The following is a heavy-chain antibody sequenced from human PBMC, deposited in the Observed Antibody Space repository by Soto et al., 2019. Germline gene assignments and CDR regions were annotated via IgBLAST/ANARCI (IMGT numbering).Heavy chain of an antibody. CDR2: ISYDGSSK. CDR3: ARSYYDFWSGYPSDAFDI. Sequence: QVQLVESGGGVVQPGRSLRLSCAASGFTFSTYTMHWVRQAPGKGLEWVAVISYDGSSKNYADSVKGRFTISRDNSKNTLYLQRNSLRAEDTAVYYCARSYYDFWSGYPSDAFDIWGQGTMVTVSS. J-gene: IGHJ3*02. CDR1: GFTFSTYT. V-gene: IGHV3-30-3*01. D-gene: IGHD3-3*01.